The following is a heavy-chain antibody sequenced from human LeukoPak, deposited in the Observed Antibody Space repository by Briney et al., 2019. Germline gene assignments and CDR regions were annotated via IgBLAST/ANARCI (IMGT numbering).Heavy chain of an antibody. V-gene: IGHV4-38-2*02. CDR2: IYHNGNI. Sequence: SETLSLTCTVSGYSISGGYYWGWVRQPPGKGLEWIASIYHNGNIFYNPSLKSRVTRSVDTSKNQFSLNLRSVTAADTAVYYCARVRGDPRYYFDYWGQGTLVTVSS. D-gene: IGHD3-10*01. CDR3: ARVRGDPRYYFDY. CDR1: GYSISGGYY. J-gene: IGHJ4*02.